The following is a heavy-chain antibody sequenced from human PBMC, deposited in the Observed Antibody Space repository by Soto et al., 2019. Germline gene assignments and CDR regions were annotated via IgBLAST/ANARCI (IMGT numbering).Heavy chain of an antibody. J-gene: IGHJ4*02. CDR1: GFTFSPYW. Sequence: EVQLVESGGGLVQPGGPLRLSCAASGFTFSPYWMHWVRRAPGKGLEWVSGIRGDGTNRMYADSVKGRFAISRDNARNTLYLQMDSLGDGDTAVYFCASDSTMQATLLQSWGQGTLVTVSS. V-gene: IGHV3-74*03. CDR3: ASDSTMQATLLQS. CDR2: IRGDGTNR.